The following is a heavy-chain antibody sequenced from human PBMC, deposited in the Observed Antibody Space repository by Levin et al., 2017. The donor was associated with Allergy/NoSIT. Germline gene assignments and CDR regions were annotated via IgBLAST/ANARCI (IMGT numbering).Heavy chain of an antibody. CDR2: VFYSAST. J-gene: IGHJ6*03. V-gene: IGHV4-39*01. CDR1: GGSISSSSYY. Sequence: SQTLSLTCTVSGGSISSSSYYWGWIRQPPGKGLEWIGSVFYSASTYYNPSLRGRVTISVDTSKNQFSLKLTSVTAADPAVYYCARPPRAVTTLIYYHYVDVWGKGTTVTVSS. D-gene: IGHD4-11*01. CDR3: ARPPRAVTTLIYYHYVDV.